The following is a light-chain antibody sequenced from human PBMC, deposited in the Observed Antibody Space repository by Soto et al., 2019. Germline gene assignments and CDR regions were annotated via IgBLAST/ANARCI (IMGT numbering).Light chain of an antibody. CDR1: SSDVGGYNY. Sequence: QSALTQPPSASGSLVQSVTISCPGTSSDVGGYNYVSWHQQHPGKAPKVMIYEVTKRPPGVPDRFSGSKSGNTASLTVSGLQAEDEDDYYCSSFAGGGNPVLLGGGTKLTVL. V-gene: IGLV2-8*01. CDR2: EVT. CDR3: SSFAGGGNPVL. J-gene: IGLJ2*01.